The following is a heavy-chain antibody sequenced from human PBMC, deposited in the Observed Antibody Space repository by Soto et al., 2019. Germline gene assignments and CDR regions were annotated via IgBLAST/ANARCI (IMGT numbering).Heavy chain of an antibody. D-gene: IGHD6-19*01. CDR2: IIPIFGTA. Sequence: QVQLVQSGAEVKKPGSSVKVSCKASGGTFSSYAISWVRQAPGQGLEWMVGIIPIFGTANYAQKFQGRVTITADESTSTAYMELSSLRSEDTAVYYCARDSEGIAVAGTSFYFDYWGQGTLVTVSS. CDR1: GGTFSSYA. J-gene: IGHJ4*02. CDR3: ARDSEGIAVAGTSFYFDY. V-gene: IGHV1-69*01.